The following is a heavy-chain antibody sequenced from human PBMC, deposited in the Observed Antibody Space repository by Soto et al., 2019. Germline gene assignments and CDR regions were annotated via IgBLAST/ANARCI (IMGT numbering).Heavy chain of an antibody. CDR1: GFTFNSYA. V-gene: IGHV3-23*01. CDR3: AKATDYYGSGSNLDY. D-gene: IGHD3-10*01. Sequence: EVQLLESGGGLVQPGGSLRLSCAASGFTFNSYAMSWVRQAPGKGLEWVSAISGSGGSTYYADSVKGRFTISRDNSKNTLYLQMNSLRAEDTAVYYCAKATDYYGSGSNLDYWGQGTLVTVSS. CDR2: ISGSGGST. J-gene: IGHJ4*02.